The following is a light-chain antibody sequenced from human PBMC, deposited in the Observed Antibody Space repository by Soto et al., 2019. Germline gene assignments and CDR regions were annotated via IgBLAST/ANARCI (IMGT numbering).Light chain of an antibody. CDR2: DAS. V-gene: IGKV1-5*01. J-gene: IGKJ1*01. Sequence: DIQMTQSPSTLSASVGDRVTITCRASQSVNSWLAWYQQKPGKAPKLLIYDASNLESGVPSRFSGSGSGTEFTLTISSLQPDDFATYYCQQYNSYSMTFGQGTKVDIK. CDR3: QQYNSYSMT. CDR1: QSVNSW.